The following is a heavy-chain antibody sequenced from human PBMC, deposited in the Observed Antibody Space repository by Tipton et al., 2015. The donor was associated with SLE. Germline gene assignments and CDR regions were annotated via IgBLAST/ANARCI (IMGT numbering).Heavy chain of an antibody. V-gene: IGHV4-31*03. CDR2: IFYSGST. CDR1: GGSISSGAYY. CDR3: ARLGAASGRRWFDP. Sequence: TLSLTCTVSGGSISSGAYYCSWLRQRPGKGLEWVGHIFYSGSTYYNPSLESRLTISIDRSENQFSLGLNSVTDADTAVYYCARLGAASGRRWFDPWGQGTLVTVSS. J-gene: IGHJ5*02. D-gene: IGHD6-13*01.